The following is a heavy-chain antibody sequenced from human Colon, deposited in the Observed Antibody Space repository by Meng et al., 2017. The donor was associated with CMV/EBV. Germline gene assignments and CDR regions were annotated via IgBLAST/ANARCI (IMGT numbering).Heavy chain of an antibody. CDR1: GFTFSTYD. V-gene: IGHV3-13*01. CDR3: ARARSPTHFDY. CDR2: IGTVGDT. Sequence: GESLKISCTASGFTFSTYDFHWVRQPTGKGLEWVSSIGTVGDTYSIGSVKGRFIISREDDKNSVYLQMNGLRDGDTGLYYCARARSPTHFDYWGQGALVTVSS. J-gene: IGHJ4*02.